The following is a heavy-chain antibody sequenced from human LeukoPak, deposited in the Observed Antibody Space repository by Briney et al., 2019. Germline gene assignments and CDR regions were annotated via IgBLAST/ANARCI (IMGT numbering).Heavy chain of an antibody. Sequence: GGSLRLSCVASGFIFSNYSMNWVRQAPGKGLEWVSYISSSSTTIYYADSVKGRFTISRDNAKNSLYLQMNSLRAEDTAVYYCARDPPGRPYSSSSYGWGQGTLVTVSS. CDR1: GFIFSNYS. J-gene: IGHJ4*02. CDR2: ISSSSTTI. CDR3: ARDPPGRPYSSSSYG. V-gene: IGHV3-48*01. D-gene: IGHD6-6*01.